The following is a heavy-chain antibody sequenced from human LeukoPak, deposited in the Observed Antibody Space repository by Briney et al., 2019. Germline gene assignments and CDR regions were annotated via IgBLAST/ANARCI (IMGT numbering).Heavy chain of an antibody. Sequence: PGGSLRLSCAASGFTFSSYWMSWVRQAPGKGLEWVANIKRDGSEKYYVDSVKGRFTISTDNAKNSVYLQMNSLRAEDTAVYYCARYSYYGDYAFDYWGQGTLVTVS. CDR3: ARYSYYGDYAFDY. D-gene: IGHD4-17*01. J-gene: IGHJ4*02. V-gene: IGHV3-7*01. CDR1: GFTFSSYW. CDR2: IKRDGSEK.